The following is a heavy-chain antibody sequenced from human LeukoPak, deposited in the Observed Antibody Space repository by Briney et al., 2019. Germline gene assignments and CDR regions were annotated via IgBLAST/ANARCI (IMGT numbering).Heavy chain of an antibody. CDR3: ARDGPAAGNEDFDY. CDR1: GYTFTSYA. D-gene: IGHD6-13*01. V-gene: IGHV1-18*01. CDR2: ISAYNGNT. Sequence: ASVKVSCKASGYTFTSYAMHWVRQAPGQRLEWMGWISAYNGNTNYAQKLQGRVTMTTDTSTSTACMELRSLRSDDTAVYYCARDGPAAGNEDFDYWGQGTLVTVSS. J-gene: IGHJ4*02.